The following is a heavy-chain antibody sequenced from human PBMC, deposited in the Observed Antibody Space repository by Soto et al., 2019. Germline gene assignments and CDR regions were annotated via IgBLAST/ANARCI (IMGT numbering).Heavy chain of an antibody. CDR2: IIPILGIA. CDR3: ARDRNYGSGSSTGYYYYMDV. D-gene: IGHD3-10*01. J-gene: IGHJ6*03. Sequence: EASVKVSCKASGGTFSSYTISWVRQAPGQGLEWMGRIIPILGIANYAQKFQGRVTITADKSTSTAYMELSSLRSEDTAVYYCARDRNYGSGSSTGYYYYMDVWGKGTTVTVSS. CDR1: GGTFSSYT. V-gene: IGHV1-69*04.